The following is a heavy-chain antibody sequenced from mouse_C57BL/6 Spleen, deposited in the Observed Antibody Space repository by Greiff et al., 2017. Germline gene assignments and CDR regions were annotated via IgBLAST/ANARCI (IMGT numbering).Heavy chain of an antibody. V-gene: IGHV1-50*01. CDR3: ARHYYGSSYRGAVDY. CDR1: GYTFTSYW. J-gene: IGHJ4*01. Sequence: VQLQQPGAELVKPGASVKLSCKASGYTFTSYWMQWVKQRPGQGLEWIGEIDPSDSYTNYNQKFKGKATLTVDTSSSTAYMQLSSLTSEDSAVYYCARHYYGSSYRGAVDYWGQGTSVTVSS. CDR2: IDPSDSYT. D-gene: IGHD1-1*01.